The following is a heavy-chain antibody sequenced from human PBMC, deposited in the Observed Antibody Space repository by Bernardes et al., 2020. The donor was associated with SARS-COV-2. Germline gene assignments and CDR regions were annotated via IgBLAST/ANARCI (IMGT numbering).Heavy chain of an antibody. V-gene: IGHV4-31*03. D-gene: IGHD3-3*01. CDR2: IYYSGST. J-gene: IGHJ5*02. CDR1: GGSISSGGYY. CDR3: ARGIPQSITIFGVVIPGNWFDA. Sequence: SETLSLTCTVSGGSISSGGYYWSWIPQHKGKDLEWIGYIYYSGSTYYNPSPKSRVTISVETSKNQFSLKLSSVTAADTAVYYCARGIPQSITIFGVVIPGNWFDAWGQGTLVTFSS.